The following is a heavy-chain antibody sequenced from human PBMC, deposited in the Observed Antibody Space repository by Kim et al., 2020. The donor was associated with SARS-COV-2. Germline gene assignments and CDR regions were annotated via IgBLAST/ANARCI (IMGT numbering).Heavy chain of an antibody. D-gene: IGHD1-26*01. V-gene: IGHV1-18*01. CDR3: ARLLGGGSYYDY. J-gene: IGHJ4*02. Sequence: NYAQQVQGRVTMTTDTTTSSAYMELRSLRSDDTAVYYCARLLGGGSYYDYWGQGTLVTVSS.